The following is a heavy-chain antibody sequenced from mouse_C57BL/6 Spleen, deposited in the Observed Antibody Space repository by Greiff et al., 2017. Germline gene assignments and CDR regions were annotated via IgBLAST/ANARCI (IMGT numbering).Heavy chain of an antibody. J-gene: IGHJ2*01. D-gene: IGHD1-1*01. Sequence: VKVLESGAELARPGASVKLSCKASGYTFTSYGIRWVKQRPGQGLEWIGVIYPRSGNTYYNEKFKGKAPLTADKSSSTAYMQLSSLTSEDSAVYYCARDSHYNFDYWGQGTTLTVSS. V-gene: IGHV1-81*01. CDR1: GYTFTSYG. CDR2: IYPRSGNT. CDR3: ARDSHYNFDY.